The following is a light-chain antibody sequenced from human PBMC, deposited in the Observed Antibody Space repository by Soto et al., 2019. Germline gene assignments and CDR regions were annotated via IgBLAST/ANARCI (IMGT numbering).Light chain of an antibody. V-gene: IGKV2-28*01. CDR2: LGS. J-gene: IGKJ1*01. Sequence: DIVMTQSPLSLPVTPGEPASISCRSSQSLLHSNGYNYLDWYLQKPGQSPQLLIYLGSNRASGVPDRFSGSGSGTDCTLKISRVEAEDVGVYYCMQALPTSWTCGQGPKVEIK. CDR3: MQALPTSWT. CDR1: QSLLHSNGYNY.